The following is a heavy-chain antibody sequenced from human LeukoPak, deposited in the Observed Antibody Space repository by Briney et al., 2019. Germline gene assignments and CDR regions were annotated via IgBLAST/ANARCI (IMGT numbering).Heavy chain of an antibody. CDR3: ARDQRGYGHYYYYYMDV. CDR1: GGTFSSCA. V-gene: IGHV1-69*13. Sequence: ASVKVSCKASGGTFSSCAISWVRQAPGQGLEWMGGIIPIFGTANYAQKFQGRVTITADESTSTAYMELSSLRSEDTAVYYCARDQRGYGHYYYYYMDVWAKGPRSPSP. D-gene: IGHD5-12*01. CDR2: IIPIFGTA. J-gene: IGHJ6*03.